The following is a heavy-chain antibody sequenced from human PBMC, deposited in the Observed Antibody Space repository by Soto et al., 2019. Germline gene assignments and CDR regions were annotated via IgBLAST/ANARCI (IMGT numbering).Heavy chain of an antibody. V-gene: IGHV1-3*01. CDR2: INAGNGNT. D-gene: IGHD2-2*01. J-gene: IGHJ6*02. Sequence: ASVKVSCKASGYTFTSYAMHWVRQAPGQRLEWMGWINAGNGNTKYSQKFQGRVTITRDTSASTAYMELSSLRSEDTAVYYCARGSDCSSTSCPLYYYYYGMDVWGQGTTVTVSS. CDR1: GYTFTSYA. CDR3: ARGSDCSSTSCPLYYYYYGMDV.